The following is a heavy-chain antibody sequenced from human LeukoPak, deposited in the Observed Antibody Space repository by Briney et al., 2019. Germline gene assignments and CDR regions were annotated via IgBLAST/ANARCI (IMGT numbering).Heavy chain of an antibody. CDR1: GFTFDDYG. CDR2: INWNGGST. V-gene: IGHV3-20*04. Sequence: GGSLRLSCAASGFTFDDYGMSWVRQAPGKGLEWVSGINWNGGSTGYADSVKGRFTISRDNAKNSLYLQMNSLRAEGTALYYCARGVDTAMVTTPSYWGQGTLVTVSS. CDR3: ARGVDTAMVTTPSY. D-gene: IGHD5-18*01. J-gene: IGHJ4*02.